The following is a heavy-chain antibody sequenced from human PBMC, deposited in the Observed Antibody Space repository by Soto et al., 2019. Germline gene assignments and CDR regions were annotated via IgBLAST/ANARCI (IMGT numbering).Heavy chain of an antibody. Sequence: GGSLRLSCAASGFTFSSYAMSWVRQAPGKGLEWVSAISGSGGSTYYADSVKGRFTISRDNSENTLYLQMNSLRAEDTAVYYCAKDPNIVVVTAFDYWGQGTLVTVSS. D-gene: IGHD3-22*01. CDR2: ISGSGGST. CDR3: AKDPNIVVVTAFDY. CDR1: GFTFSSYA. V-gene: IGHV3-23*01. J-gene: IGHJ4*02.